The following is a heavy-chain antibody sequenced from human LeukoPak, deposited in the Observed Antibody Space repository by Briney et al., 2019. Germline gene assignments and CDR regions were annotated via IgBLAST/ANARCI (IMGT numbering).Heavy chain of an antibody. J-gene: IGHJ4*02. CDR3: ARTQQLVEDY. Sequence: SETLSLTCTVSGGSLSSGGYYWSWIRQPPGKGLEWIGYIYHSGSTYYNPSLKSRVTISVDRSKNQFSLKLSSVTAADTAVYYCARTQQLVEDYWGKGTLVTVSS. CDR1: GGSLSSGGYY. CDR2: IYHSGST. V-gene: IGHV4-30-2*01. D-gene: IGHD6-13*01.